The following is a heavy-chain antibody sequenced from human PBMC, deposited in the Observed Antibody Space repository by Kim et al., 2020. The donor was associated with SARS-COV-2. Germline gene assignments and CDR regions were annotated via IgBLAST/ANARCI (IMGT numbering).Heavy chain of an antibody. Sequence: ASVKVSCKASGYTFTSYDINWVRQATGQGLEWMGWMNPNSGNTGYAQKFQGRVTMTRNTSISTAYMELSSLRSEDTAVYYCASMGIAAAGQDDYWGQGTLVTVSS. CDR1: GYTFTSYD. J-gene: IGHJ4*02. CDR2: MNPNSGNT. D-gene: IGHD6-13*01. V-gene: IGHV1-8*01. CDR3: ASMGIAAAGQDDY.